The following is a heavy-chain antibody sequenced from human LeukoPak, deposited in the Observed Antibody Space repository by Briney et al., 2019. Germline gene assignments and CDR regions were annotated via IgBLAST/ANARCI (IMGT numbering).Heavy chain of an antibody. D-gene: IGHD3-10*01. Sequence: PSETLSLTCTVSGYSISSGYYWGWIRQPPGKGLEWIGSIYHSGSTYYNPSLKSRVTISVDTSKNQFSLKLSSVTAADTAVYYCARGTELVRFDPWGQGTLVTVSS. CDR2: IYHSGST. CDR3: ARGTELVRFDP. CDR1: GYSISSGYY. V-gene: IGHV4-38-2*02. J-gene: IGHJ5*02.